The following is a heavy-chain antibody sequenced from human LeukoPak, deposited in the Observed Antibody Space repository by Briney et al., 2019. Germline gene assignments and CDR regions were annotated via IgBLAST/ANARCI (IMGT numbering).Heavy chain of an antibody. CDR2: IYYSGST. V-gene: IGHV4-59*01. D-gene: IGHD1-26*01. CDR1: GGSISSYY. Sequence: SETLSLTCTVSGGSISSYYWSWIRRPPGKGLEWIGYIYYSGSTNYNPSLKSRVTISVDTSKNQFSLKLSSVTAADTAVYYCARSRYSGSYYAALASYYFDYWGQGTLVTVSS. CDR3: ARSRYSGSYYAALASYYFDY. J-gene: IGHJ4*02.